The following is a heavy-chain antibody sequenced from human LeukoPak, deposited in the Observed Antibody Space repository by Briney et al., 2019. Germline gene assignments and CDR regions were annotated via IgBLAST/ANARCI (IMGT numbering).Heavy chain of an antibody. CDR2: ISGSGGST. J-gene: IGHJ4*02. D-gene: IGHD2-2*02. V-gene: IGHV3-23*01. CDR1: GFTFSSYA. CDR3: AKGPLRRYCSSTSCYTDY. Sequence: GGSLRLSCAASGFTFSSYAMSWVRQAPGKGLEWVSAISGSGGSTYYTDSVKGRFTISRDNSKNTLYLQMNSLRAEDTAVYYCAKGPLRRYCSSTSCYTDYWGQGTLVTVSS.